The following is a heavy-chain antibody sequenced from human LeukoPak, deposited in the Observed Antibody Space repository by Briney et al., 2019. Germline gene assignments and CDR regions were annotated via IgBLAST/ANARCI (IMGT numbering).Heavy chain of an antibody. CDR3: VRGGYSGYEFDY. J-gene: IGHJ4*02. Sequence: PGESLKISCRASGNSFSSNWIGWVRQMPGKGLEWMGVIYPGDSDTRYSPSFQGQVTMSADKSISTAYLQWSSLKASDSSMYFCVRGGYSGYEFDYWGQGTLVTVSS. D-gene: IGHD5-12*01. V-gene: IGHV5-51*01. CDR1: GNSFSSNW. CDR2: IYPGDSDT.